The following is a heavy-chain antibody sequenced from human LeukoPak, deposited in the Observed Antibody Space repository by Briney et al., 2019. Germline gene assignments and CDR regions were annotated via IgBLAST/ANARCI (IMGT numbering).Heavy chain of an antibody. CDR1: GFTISSYG. V-gene: IGHV3-30*18. Sequence: GKSLRLSCAASGFTISSYGMHWVRQAPGKGLEWVAVISYDGSNKYYADSVKGRFTISRDDSKNTLYLQMNSLRAEDTAVHYCAKDFEDYVWGSPLSYWGQGTLVTVSS. J-gene: IGHJ4*02. CDR3: AKDFEDYVWGSPLSY. D-gene: IGHD3-16*01. CDR2: ISYDGSNK.